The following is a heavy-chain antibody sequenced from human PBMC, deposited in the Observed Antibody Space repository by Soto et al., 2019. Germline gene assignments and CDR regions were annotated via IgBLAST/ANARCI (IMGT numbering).Heavy chain of an antibody. CDR2: IYYSGST. D-gene: IGHD6-19*01. Sequence: SETLSLTCTVSGGSISSYYWSWIRQPPGKGLEWIGYIYYSGSTNYNPSLKSRVTISVDTSKNQFSLKLSSVTAADTAVYYCARDSPDGWYLDPWGQGTLVTVSS. CDR1: GGSISSYY. V-gene: IGHV4-59*01. J-gene: IGHJ5*02. CDR3: ARDSPDGWYLDP.